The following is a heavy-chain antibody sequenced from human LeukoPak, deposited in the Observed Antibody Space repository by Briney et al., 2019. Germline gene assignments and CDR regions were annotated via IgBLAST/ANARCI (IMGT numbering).Heavy chain of an antibody. CDR3: ASRTLTYYYGMDV. V-gene: IGHV1-2*06. CDR2: INPNSGGT. Sequence: ASVKVSCKASGYTFTGYYMHWARQAPGQGLEWMGRINPNSGGTNYAQKFQGRVTMTRDTSISTAYMELSRLRSDDTAVYYCASRTLTYYYGMDVWGQGTTVTVSS. CDR1: GYTFTGYY. D-gene: IGHD2-15*01. J-gene: IGHJ6*02.